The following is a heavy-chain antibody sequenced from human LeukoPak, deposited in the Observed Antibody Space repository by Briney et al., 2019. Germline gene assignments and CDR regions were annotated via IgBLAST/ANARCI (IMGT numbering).Heavy chain of an antibody. CDR3: ARDLYSSGWPFDY. D-gene: IGHD6-19*01. CDR2: ISYDGSNK. CDR1: GFTFSNYA. V-gene: IGHV3-30*04. Sequence: PGGSLRLSRAASGFTFSNYAMHWVRQAPGKGLEWVAVISYDGSNKYYADSVKGRFTISRDNSKNTLYLQMNSLRAEDTAVYYCARDLYSSGWPFDYWGQGTLVTVSS. J-gene: IGHJ4*02.